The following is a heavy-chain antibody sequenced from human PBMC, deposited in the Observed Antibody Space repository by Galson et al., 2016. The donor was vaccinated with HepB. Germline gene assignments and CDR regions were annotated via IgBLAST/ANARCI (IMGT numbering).Heavy chain of an antibody. J-gene: IGHJ4*02. Sequence: SLRLSCAASGFTFSGSTMHWVRQAPGKGLEWVAVISYDGSNKYYADSVKGRFTISRDNFKNTLYLQMNSLRDEDTSVYYCARDLAATGLFDYWGQGTLVTVSS. V-gene: IGHV3-30*01. CDR2: ISYDGSNK. CDR1: GFTFSGST. D-gene: IGHD6-13*01. CDR3: ARDLAATGLFDY.